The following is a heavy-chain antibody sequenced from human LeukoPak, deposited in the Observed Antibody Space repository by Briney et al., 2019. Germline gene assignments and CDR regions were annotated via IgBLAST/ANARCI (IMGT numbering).Heavy chain of an antibody. CDR2: IYYSGST. V-gene: IGHV4-59*01. Sequence: SETLSLTCTVSGGSISSYYWSWIRQPPGKGLEWIGYIYYSGSTNYNPSLKSRVTISVDTSKNQFSLKLSSVTAADTAVYYCASVDLNFDYWGQGTLVTVSS. D-gene: IGHD3-9*01. CDR1: GGSISSYY. CDR3: ASVDLNFDY. J-gene: IGHJ4*02.